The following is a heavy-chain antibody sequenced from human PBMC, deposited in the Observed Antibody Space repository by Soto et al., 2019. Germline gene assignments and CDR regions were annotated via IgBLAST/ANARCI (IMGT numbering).Heavy chain of an antibody. Sequence: ASVKVSCKASGYTFTRYTMNWVGQAPGQRLEWMGLINPDIGNTKSTQKLQDRVIITRDTSASTAYLDLSRLRSEDTAAYYCARGIATGQLDPWGQGTLVTVS. CDR2: INPDIGNT. J-gene: IGHJ5*02. D-gene: IGHD2-15*01. CDR1: GYTFTRYT. V-gene: IGHV1-3*01. CDR3: ARGIATGQLDP.